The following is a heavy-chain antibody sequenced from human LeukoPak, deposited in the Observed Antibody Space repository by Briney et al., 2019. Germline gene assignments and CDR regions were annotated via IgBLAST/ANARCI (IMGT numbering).Heavy chain of an antibody. CDR1: GFTFSRYA. CDR3: ANRNDEFDY. D-gene: IGHD1-1*01. CDR2: ISYDGSNK. Sequence: GGSLRLSCAASGFTFSRYAMHWVRQAPGKGLEWAAVISYDGSNKYYADSVKGRFTISRDNSKNTLYLQMNSLRAEDTAVYYCANRNDEFDYWGQGTLVTVSS. V-gene: IGHV3-30-3*01. J-gene: IGHJ4*02.